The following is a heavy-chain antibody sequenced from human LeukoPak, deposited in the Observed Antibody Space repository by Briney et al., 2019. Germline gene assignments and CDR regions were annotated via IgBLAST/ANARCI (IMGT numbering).Heavy chain of an antibody. V-gene: IGHV3-30*18. J-gene: IGHJ3*02. D-gene: IGHD3-10*01. CDR1: GFTFSSND. CDR2: ISYDGSNK. CDR3: AKGRGAFDI. Sequence: GGSLRLSCAASGFTFSSNDIHWVRQAPGKGLEWVVVISYDGSNKYYADSVKGRFTISRDNSKNTLYLQMNSLRAEDTAVYYCAKGRGAFDIWGQGTMVTVSS.